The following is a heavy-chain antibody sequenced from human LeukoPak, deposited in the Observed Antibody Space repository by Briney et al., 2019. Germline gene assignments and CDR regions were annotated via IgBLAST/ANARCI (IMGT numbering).Heavy chain of an antibody. CDR2: IYPGDSDT. Sequence: GESLKISCKGSGYSFTGYWIGWVRQMPGKGLEWMGIIYPGDSDTRYSPSFQGQVTISADKSISTAYLQWSSLKASDTAMYYCARSYYYDSSGYYYAAFDIWGQGTTVTVSS. J-gene: IGHJ3*02. CDR1: GYSFTGYW. D-gene: IGHD3-22*01. CDR3: ARSYYYDSSGYYYAAFDI. V-gene: IGHV5-51*01.